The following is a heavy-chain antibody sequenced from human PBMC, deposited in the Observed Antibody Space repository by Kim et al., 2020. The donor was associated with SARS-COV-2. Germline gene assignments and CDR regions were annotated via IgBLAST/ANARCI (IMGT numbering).Heavy chain of an antibody. J-gene: IGHJ3*02. CDR3: AREVGDDAFDI. Sequence: GGSLRLSCAASGFTFSSYWMSWVRQAPGKGLEWVANIKQDGSEKYYVDSVKGRFTISRDNAKNSLYLQMNSLRAEDTAVYHCAREVGDDAFDIWGQGTMVTVSS. CDR1: GFTFSSYW. V-gene: IGHV3-7*01. CDR2: IKQDGSEK. D-gene: IGHD4-17*01.